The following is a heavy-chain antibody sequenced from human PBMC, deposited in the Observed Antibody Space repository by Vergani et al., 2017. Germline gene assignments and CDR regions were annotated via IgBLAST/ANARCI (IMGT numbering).Heavy chain of an antibody. J-gene: IGHJ4*02. CDR3: TRHVPCGDGACLHFDH. CDR1: ERSFLINE. CDR2: INPIYSKI. V-gene: IGHV5-51*01. Sequence: ELMLVQSGAEVKKPGVSLKISCKYSERSFLINEIACVRQLSEKGLQWMGNINPIYSKIAYSPSFQGQAIMSLNKSITTAYLQWRSLKASDTAIYYCTRHVPCGDGACLHFDHWGKGTKVTVSS. D-gene: IGHD2-21*01.